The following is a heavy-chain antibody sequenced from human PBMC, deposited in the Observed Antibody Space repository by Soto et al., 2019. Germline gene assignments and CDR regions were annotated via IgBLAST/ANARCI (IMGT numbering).Heavy chain of an antibody. D-gene: IGHD3-10*01. V-gene: IGHV4-38-2*02. CDR2: IYPSGST. CDR3: ARDHLTRHTSGSLYYYGMDV. J-gene: IGHJ6*02. CDR1: GYSISSGYY. Sequence: LALTCGVSGYSISSGYYWGWIRQPPGKGLEWLGSIYPSGSTYYYPSLKSRVTISVDTSKNQFSLRLSSVTAADTAVYYCARDHLTRHTSGSLYYYGMDVWGQGTTVTVSS.